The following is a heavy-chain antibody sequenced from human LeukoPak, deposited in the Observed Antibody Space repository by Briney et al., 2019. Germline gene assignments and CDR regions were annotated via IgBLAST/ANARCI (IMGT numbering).Heavy chain of an antibody. Sequence: PGGSLRLSCAASGFTFSDYYMSWIRQAPGKGLEWVSYISSSGSTMYYADSVKGRFTISRDNAKNSLYLQMNSLRAEDTALYYCARVSMVRGVIIFDFWGQGTLVTVSS. CDR2: ISSSGSTM. V-gene: IGHV3-11*01. CDR3: ARVSMVRGVIIFDF. D-gene: IGHD3-10*01. J-gene: IGHJ4*02. CDR1: GFTFSDYY.